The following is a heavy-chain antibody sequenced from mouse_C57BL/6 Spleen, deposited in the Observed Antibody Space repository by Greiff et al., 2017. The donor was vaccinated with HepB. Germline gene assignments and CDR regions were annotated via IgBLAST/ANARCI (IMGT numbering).Heavy chain of an antibody. CDR3: ARGGAFITTSGPSYYAMDY. J-gene: IGHJ4*01. V-gene: IGHV1-7*01. D-gene: IGHD1-1*01. Sequence: VQLQQSGAELAKPGASVKLSCKASGYTFTSYWMHWVKQRPGQGLEWIGYINPSSGYTKYNQKFKDKATLTADKSSSTAYMQLSSLTYEDSAVYYCARGGAFITTSGPSYYAMDYWGQGTSVTVSS. CDR2: INPSSGYT. CDR1: GYTFTSYW.